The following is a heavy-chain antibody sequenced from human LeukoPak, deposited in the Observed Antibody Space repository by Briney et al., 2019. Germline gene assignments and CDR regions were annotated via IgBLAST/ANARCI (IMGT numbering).Heavy chain of an antibody. D-gene: IGHD6-13*01. CDR1: GDSIRSYY. V-gene: IGHV4-59*01. Sequence: PSETLSLTCTVSGDSIRSYYWSWIRQPPGKGLEWIGYLYYSGSTNYNPSLKSRVTISVDTSKNQFSLKLSSVTAADTAVYYCAGHGVAAAVDAWYFDLWGGGTLDRVSS. CDR3: AGHGVAAAVDAWYFDL. CDR2: LYYSGST. J-gene: IGHJ2*01.